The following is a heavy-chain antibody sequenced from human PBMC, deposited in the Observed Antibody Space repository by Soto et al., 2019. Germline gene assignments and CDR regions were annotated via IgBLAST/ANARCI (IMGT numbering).Heavy chain of an antibody. CDR2: IKSRTDGGTT. CDR1: GFIFSHAW. V-gene: IGHV3-15*01. CDR3: NTGGD. Sequence: EVQLVESGGGLVRPAGSLRLSCAASGFIFSHAWMSWVRQAPGKGLEWVGHIKSRTDGGTTDYAAPVKGRFTLSRDDSKNTLYLQMNSLKIEETAVYYWNTGGDWCQGTLVTVSS. D-gene: IGHD2-8*02. J-gene: IGHJ4*02.